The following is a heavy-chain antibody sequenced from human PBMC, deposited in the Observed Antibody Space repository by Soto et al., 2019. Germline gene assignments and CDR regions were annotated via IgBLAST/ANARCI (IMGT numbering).Heavy chain of an antibody. V-gene: IGHV3-9*01. CDR3: AKVLGDYYYGMDV. J-gene: IGHJ6*02. CDR2: ISWNSGSI. D-gene: IGHD4-17*01. Sequence: PGGSLRLSCAASGFTFDDYAMHWVRQAPGKGLEWISGISWNSGSIGYADSVKGRFTISRDNAKNSLYLQMNSLRAEDTAVYYCAKVLGDYYYGMDVWGQGTTVTVSS. CDR1: GFTFDDYA.